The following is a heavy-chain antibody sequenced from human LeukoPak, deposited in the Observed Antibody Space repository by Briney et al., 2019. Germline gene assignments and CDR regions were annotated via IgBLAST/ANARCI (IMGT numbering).Heavy chain of an antibody. CDR2: ISYDGSDK. CDR1: GFTFSSYG. Sequence: GGSLRLSCAASGFTFSSYGVHWVRQAPGKGLEWVAVISYDGSDKYYADSVKGRFTISRDNSKSTLYLQMNSLRTEDTAVYYCAKETVVGATTTPPDCWGQGTLVTVSS. CDR3: AKETVVGATTTPPDC. J-gene: IGHJ4*02. D-gene: IGHD1-26*01. V-gene: IGHV3-30*18.